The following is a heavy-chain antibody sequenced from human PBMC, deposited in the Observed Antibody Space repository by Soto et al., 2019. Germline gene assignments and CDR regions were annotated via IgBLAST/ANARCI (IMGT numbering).Heavy chain of an antibody. CDR3: ARWASYGDYEAYYYGMDV. V-gene: IGHV3-21*01. CDR1: GFTFSSYS. Sequence: PGGSLRLSCAASGFTFSSYSMNWVRQAPGKGLEWVSSISSSSYIYYADSVKGRFTISRDNAKNSLYLQMNSLRAEDTAVYYCARWASYGDYEAYYYGMDVWGQGTTVTVSS. CDR2: ISSSSYI. D-gene: IGHD4-17*01. J-gene: IGHJ6*02.